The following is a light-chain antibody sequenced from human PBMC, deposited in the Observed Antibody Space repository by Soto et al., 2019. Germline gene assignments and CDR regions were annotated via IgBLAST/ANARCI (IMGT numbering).Light chain of an antibody. CDR3: QQYNSYSQT. J-gene: IGKJ3*01. V-gene: IGKV1-5*03. Sequence: DIQMTQSPSTLSASVGDRVTITCRASQSIRSWLAWYQQKPGKAPKLLIYKASSLESGVPSRFSGSGSGTEFTLTINSLQPDDFATYYCQQYNSYSQTFGPGTKVDIK. CDR1: QSIRSW. CDR2: KAS.